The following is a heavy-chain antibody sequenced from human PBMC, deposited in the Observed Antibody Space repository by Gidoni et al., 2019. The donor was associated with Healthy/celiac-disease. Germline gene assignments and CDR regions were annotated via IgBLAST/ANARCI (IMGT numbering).Heavy chain of an antibody. Sequence: VQRVQSGAEVKKPGSSVKVSGKASGGAFSSYAISWVRQAPGQGLEWMGGIIPIFGTATYAQKFQGRVTIPADESTSPAYMELSSLRSEDTAVYYCASSYRAPAPFDYWGQGTLVTVSS. CDR1: GGAFSSYA. CDR2: IIPIFGTA. V-gene: IGHV1-69*01. D-gene: IGHD2-2*01. CDR3: ASSYRAPAPFDY. J-gene: IGHJ4*02.